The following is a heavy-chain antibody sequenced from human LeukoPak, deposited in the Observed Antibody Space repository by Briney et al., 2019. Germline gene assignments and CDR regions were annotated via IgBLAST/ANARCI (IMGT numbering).Heavy chain of an antibody. V-gene: IGHV3-66*01. D-gene: IGHD4-17*01. Sequence: GGSLRLSCTASGFNVSSKYMTWVRQGPGKELESVSVVYSGGTTYHAESVKDRFTVSRDISKNTVFLQMNNVRVDDTGVYYCARDFYNHYGGGFVWGRGTTVTVSS. CDR1: GFNVSSKY. J-gene: IGHJ6*02. CDR3: ARDFYNHYGGGFV. CDR2: VYSGGTT.